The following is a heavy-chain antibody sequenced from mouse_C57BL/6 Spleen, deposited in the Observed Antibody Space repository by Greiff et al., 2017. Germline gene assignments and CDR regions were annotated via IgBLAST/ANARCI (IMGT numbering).Heavy chain of an antibody. Sequence: VQLQQPGAELVRPGSSVKLSCKASGYTFTSYWMHWVKQRPIQGLEWIGNIDPSDSETHYNQKFKDKATLTVDKSSSTAYMQLSSLTSEDSAVYYCARDFYYYGSSPFYYFDYWGQGTTLTVSS. D-gene: IGHD1-1*01. J-gene: IGHJ2*01. V-gene: IGHV1-52*01. CDR1: GYTFTSYW. CDR2: IDPSDSET. CDR3: ARDFYYYGSSPFYYFDY.